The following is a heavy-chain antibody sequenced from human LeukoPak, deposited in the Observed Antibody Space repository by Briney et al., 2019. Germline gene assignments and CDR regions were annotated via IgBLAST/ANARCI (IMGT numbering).Heavy chain of an antibody. CDR1: GGXX. J-gene: IGHJ4*02. Sequence: GGXXWSWLRQXPGKGVEWIGYIYYSGSTYYPPSLKSRVTISVDTSKNQFSLKLSSVTAADTAVYYCASGPDFWSGYFLRGENYYFDYWGQGTLVTVSS. D-gene: IGHD3-3*01. V-gene: IGHV4-31*02. CDR2: IYYSGST. CDR3: ASGPDFWSGYFLRGENYYFDY.